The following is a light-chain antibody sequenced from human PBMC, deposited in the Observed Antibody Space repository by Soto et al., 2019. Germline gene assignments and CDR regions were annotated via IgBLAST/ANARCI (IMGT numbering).Light chain of an antibody. Sequence: DIQMTQSPSTLSASVGDRVTITCRASQGISTWLAWYQQKPGKAPKLLIYKASSLEGGVPSRFSGSGSGTEFNITVSSLQPDDFATYYCQQYNTYPLTFGGGTKV. CDR3: QQYNTYPLT. CDR1: QGISTW. V-gene: IGKV1-5*03. J-gene: IGKJ4*01. CDR2: KAS.